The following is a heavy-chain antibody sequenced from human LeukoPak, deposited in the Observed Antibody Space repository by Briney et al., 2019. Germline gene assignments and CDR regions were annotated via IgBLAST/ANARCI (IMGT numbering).Heavy chain of an antibody. J-gene: IGHJ4*02. CDR1: GFTFSSYS. D-gene: IGHD3-10*01. CDR2: ISSSSSYI. Sequence: GGSLRLSCAASGFTFSSYSMNWVRQAPGKGLEWVSSISSSSSYIYYADSVKGRFTISRDNAKNSLYLQMNSLRAEDTAVYYCARDHRYGSGSYHFDYWGQGTLVTVSS. V-gene: IGHV3-21*01. CDR3: ARDHRYGSGSYHFDY.